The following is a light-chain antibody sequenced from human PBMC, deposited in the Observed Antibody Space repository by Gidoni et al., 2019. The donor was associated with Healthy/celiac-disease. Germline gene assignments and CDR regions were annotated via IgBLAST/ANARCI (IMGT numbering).Light chain of an antibody. CDR2: LGS. V-gene: IGKV2-28*01. Sequence: DIVMTQSPLSLPVTPGEPASISCRSSQSLLHSNGCNYLDWYLQKPGQSPQLLIYLGSNRASGVPDRFSGSGSGTDFTLKISRVEAEDVGVYYCMQALQTRTFGGGTKVEIK. CDR1: QSLLHSNGCNY. CDR3: MQALQTRT. J-gene: IGKJ4*01.